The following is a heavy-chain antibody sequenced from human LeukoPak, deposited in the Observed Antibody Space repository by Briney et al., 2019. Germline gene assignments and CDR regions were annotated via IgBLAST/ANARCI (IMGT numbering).Heavy chain of an antibody. CDR2: IYTSGST. V-gene: IGHV4-61*02. J-gene: IGHJ5*02. D-gene: IGHD6-13*01. Sequence: SETLSLTCTVAGGSISSGSYYWSWIRQPAGKGLEWIGRIYTSGSTNYNPSLKSRVTMSVDTSKNQFSLKLSSVTAADTAVYYCARGHSSSWQNWFDPWGQGTLVTVSS. CDR3: ARGHSSSWQNWFDP. CDR1: GGSISSGSYY.